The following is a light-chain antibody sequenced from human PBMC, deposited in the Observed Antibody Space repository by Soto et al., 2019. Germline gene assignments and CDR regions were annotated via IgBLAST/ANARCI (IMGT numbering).Light chain of an antibody. J-gene: IGKJ4*01. CDR3: QQRSSWPLT. CDR2: GAS. V-gene: IGKV3-15*01. Sequence: IVMTQSPATLSVSTGERATLSCRASQSVSSNLAWYQQKPGQAPRLLIYGASTRATGIPARFSGSGSGTDFTLTISSLEPEDFAVYYCQQRSSWPLTFGGGTKVDIK. CDR1: QSVSSN.